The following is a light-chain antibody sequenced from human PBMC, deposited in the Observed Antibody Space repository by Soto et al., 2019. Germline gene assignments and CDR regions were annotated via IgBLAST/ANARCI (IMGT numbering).Light chain of an antibody. J-gene: IGLJ1*01. CDR1: STDVGRYNY. Sequence: QSVLTQLASGSGSPGQSSTISCTGTSTDVGRYNYVSWYQQHPGKAPKLMVYDVSNRPSWVSNRFSGSKSGITASLTISGLQAEDEDDYYCTSYKSDSTYVFGTGTEVTVL. V-gene: IGLV2-14*01. CDR2: DVS. CDR3: TSYKSDSTYV.